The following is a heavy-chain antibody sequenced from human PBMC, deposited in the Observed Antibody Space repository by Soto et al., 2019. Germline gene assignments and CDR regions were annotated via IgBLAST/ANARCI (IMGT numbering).Heavy chain of an antibody. D-gene: IGHD2-21*02. V-gene: IGHV2-5*02. CDR1: GFSLSTSGVG. Sequence: QITLKESGPTLVKPTQTLTLTCTFSGFSLSTSGVGVGWIRQPPGKALEWLALIYWDDEKRYSPSLKRRLTVNNDPAKTQVGLTINNMDPVDTATYYCANSGGSTYGGGDCFPYFDYCGQGTLVTVSS. J-gene: IGHJ4*02. CDR3: ANSGGSTYGGGDCFPYFDY. CDR2: IYWDDEK.